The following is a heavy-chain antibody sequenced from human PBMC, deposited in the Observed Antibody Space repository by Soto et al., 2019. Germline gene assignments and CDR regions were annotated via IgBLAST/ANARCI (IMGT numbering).Heavy chain of an antibody. J-gene: IGHJ6*02. CDR3: ARDPGDYYGMDV. CDR2: IYHSGST. D-gene: IGHD3-10*01. V-gene: IGHV4-30-2*01. Sequence: PSETLSLTCAVSGGSISSGGYSWSWIRQPPGKGLEWIGYIYHSGSTYYNPSLKSRVTISVDRSKNQFSLKLSSVTAADTAVYYCARDPGDYYGMDVWGQGTTVTVSS. CDR1: GGSISSGGYS.